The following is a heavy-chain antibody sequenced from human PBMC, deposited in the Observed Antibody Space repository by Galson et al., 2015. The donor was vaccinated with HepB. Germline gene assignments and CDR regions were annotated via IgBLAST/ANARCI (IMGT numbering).Heavy chain of an antibody. D-gene: IGHD6-13*01. J-gene: IGHJ4*02. Sequence: SVKVSCKASGYTFTSYAMNWVRQAPGQGLEWTGWINTNTGNPTYAQGFTGRFVFSLDTSVSTAYLQISSLKAEDTAVYYCARDGALAAAPPLDYWGQGTLVTVSS. CDR3: ARDGALAAAPPLDY. CDR2: INTNTGNP. CDR1: GYTFTSYA. V-gene: IGHV7-4-1*02.